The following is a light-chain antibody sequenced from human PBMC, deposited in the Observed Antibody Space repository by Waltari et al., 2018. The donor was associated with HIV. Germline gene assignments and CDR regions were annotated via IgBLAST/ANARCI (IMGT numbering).Light chain of an antibody. CDR2: EVN. CDR1: SGDVGTYNL. V-gene: IGLV2-23*02. CDR3: CSFTGDSTWV. Sequence: QSALTQPASVSGSPGQSITMSCTGSSGDVGTYNLVSWYQQHPGKAPKPMIYEVNKRPSGVSNLFSGSKSDNTASLTISVLQAEDEAHYFCCSFTGDSTWVFGGGTKLTVL. J-gene: IGLJ3*02.